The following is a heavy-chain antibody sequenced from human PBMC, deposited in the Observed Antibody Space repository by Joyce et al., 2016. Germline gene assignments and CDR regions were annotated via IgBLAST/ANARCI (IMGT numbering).Heavy chain of an antibody. CDR2: VFYSGRT. Sequence: QVQLQESGPGLVKPSETLSLTCTVSGASISPHYWSWIRQPPGKGLEWIGYVFYSGRTNYNPSLRSRVTIAIDTSKNQFSLKMTSVTAADTAVYYWARSEWLTFMDLWGQGTTVTVSS. V-gene: IGHV4-59*11. CDR1: GASISPHY. J-gene: IGHJ6*01. D-gene: IGHD5-24*01. CDR3: ARSEWLTFMDL.